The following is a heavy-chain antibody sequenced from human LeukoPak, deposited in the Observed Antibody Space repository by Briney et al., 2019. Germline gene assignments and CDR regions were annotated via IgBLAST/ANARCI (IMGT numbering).Heavy chain of an antibody. V-gene: IGHV3-23*01. J-gene: IGHJ3*02. CDR1: GFTFSSYA. CDR2: ISGSGGST. D-gene: IGHD1-1*01. Sequence: PGASLRLSCAASGFTFSSYAMSWVRQAPGKGLKWVSAISGSGGSTYYADSVKGRFTVSRDNSKNTLYLQMNSLRAEDTAVYYCAKGRRNWNHDAFDIWGQGTMVTVSS. CDR3: AKGRRNWNHDAFDI.